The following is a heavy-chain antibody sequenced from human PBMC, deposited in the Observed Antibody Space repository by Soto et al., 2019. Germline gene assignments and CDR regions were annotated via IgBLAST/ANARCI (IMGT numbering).Heavy chain of an antibody. CDR2: MSYDGSNK. J-gene: IGHJ5*02. CDR1: GFTFSSYG. CDR3: AKGYSSSLARFDP. Sequence: QVQLVESGGGVVQPGRSLRLSCAASGFTFSSYGMHWVRQAPGKGLEWVAVMSYDGSNKYYADSVKGRFTISRDNSKNPMYMQMNSLRAEDRAVYYCAKGYSSSLARFDPWGQGTMVAVSS. V-gene: IGHV3-30*18. D-gene: IGHD6-13*01.